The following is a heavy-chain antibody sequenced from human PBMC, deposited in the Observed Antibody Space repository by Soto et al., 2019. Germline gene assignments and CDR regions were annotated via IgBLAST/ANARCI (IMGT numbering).Heavy chain of an antibody. V-gene: IGHV4-59*01. CDR1: GGSISSYY. CDR3: ARGFFRTGSSGWYYFDY. J-gene: IGHJ4*02. D-gene: IGHD6-19*01. Sequence: SETLSLTCTVSGGSISSYYWSWIRQPPGKGLEWIGYIYYSGSTNYNPSLKSRVTISVDTSKNQFSLKLSSVTAADTAVYYCARGFFRTGSSGWYYFDYWGQGTLVTVS. CDR2: IYYSGST.